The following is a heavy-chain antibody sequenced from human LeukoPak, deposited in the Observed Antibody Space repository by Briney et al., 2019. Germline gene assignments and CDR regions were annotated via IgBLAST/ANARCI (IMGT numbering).Heavy chain of an antibody. CDR3: ARDAITMVRGVINYYYYGMDV. J-gene: IGHJ6*02. V-gene: IGHV1-18*01. D-gene: IGHD3-10*01. Sequence: ASVKVSCKASGYTFTSYGISWVRQAPGQGLEWMGWISAYNGNTNYAQKLQGRVTMTTDTSTSTAYMELRSLRSDDTAAYYCARDAITMVRGVINYYYYGMDVWGQGTTVTVSS. CDR2: ISAYNGNT. CDR1: GYTFTSYG.